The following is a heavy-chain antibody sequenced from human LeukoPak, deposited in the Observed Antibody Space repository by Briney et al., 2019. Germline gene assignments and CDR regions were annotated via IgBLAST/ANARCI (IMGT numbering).Heavy chain of an antibody. CDR1: GYTFTGYY. D-gene: IGHD3-22*01. CDR3: AKDRITMIVVAHRT. Sequence: ASVKVSCKASGYTFTGYYMHWVRQAPGQGLEWMGWINPNSGGTNYAQKFQGRVTMTRDTSISTAYMELSRLRSDDTAVYYCAKDRITMIVVAHRTWGQGTLVTVSS. V-gene: IGHV1-2*02. J-gene: IGHJ5*02. CDR2: INPNSGGT.